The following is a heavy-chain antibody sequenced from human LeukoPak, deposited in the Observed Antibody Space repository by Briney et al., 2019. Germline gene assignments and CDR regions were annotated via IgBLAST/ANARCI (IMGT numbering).Heavy chain of an antibody. Sequence: ASGKVSCKASGYTFTSYGISWVRQAPGQGLEWMGWISAYNANTKYAQKLQGRVSMTTVTCTSTTYIELRSLRSDDTAVYYCARGPYCSGGSCYSQYFDYWGQGTLVTVSS. CDR1: GYTFTSYG. D-gene: IGHD2-15*01. J-gene: IGHJ4*02. CDR2: ISAYNANT. V-gene: IGHV1-18*01. CDR3: ARGPYCSGGSCYSQYFDY.